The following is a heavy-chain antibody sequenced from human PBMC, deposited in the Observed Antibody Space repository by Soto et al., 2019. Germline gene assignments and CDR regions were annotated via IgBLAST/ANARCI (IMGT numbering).Heavy chain of an antibody. Sequence: QVQLVESGGGVVQPGTSLRLSCVGSGFTFRSYVIHWVRQAPGKGLEWVALTSYDGSNNFYGDSVKGRFTISRHNSRNTVELQMDSLPFKDTALYYCARWGTTGGLDVWGQGTLVSVSS. CDR3: ARWGTTGGLDV. CDR2: TSYDGSNN. D-gene: IGHD3-16*01. CDR1: GFTFRSYV. J-gene: IGHJ4*02. V-gene: IGHV3-33*05.